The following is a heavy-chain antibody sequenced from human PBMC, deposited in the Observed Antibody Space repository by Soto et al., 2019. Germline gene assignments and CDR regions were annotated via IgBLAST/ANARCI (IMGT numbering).Heavy chain of an antibody. V-gene: IGHV1-24*01. CDR3: ARGWHFIAVAGLTYYYYGMDV. Sequence: GASVKVSCKVSGYTLTELPMHWVRQAPGKGLEWMGGFDPEDGETIYAQKFQGRVTMTEDTSTDTAYMELSSLRSEDTAVYYCARGWHFIAVAGLTYYYYGMDVWGQGTTVTVSS. CDR1: GYTLTELP. J-gene: IGHJ6*02. D-gene: IGHD6-19*01. CDR2: FDPEDGET.